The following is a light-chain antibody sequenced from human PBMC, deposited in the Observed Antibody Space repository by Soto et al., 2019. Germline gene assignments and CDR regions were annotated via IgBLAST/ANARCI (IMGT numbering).Light chain of an antibody. CDR2: DAS. J-gene: IGKJ4*01. V-gene: IGKV3D-20*01. CDR1: QRVSNNY. CDR3: QKYGNTPLT. Sequence: EIVSTQSPATLSVSPGDGATLSCRASQRVSNNYLAWYQQKPGLAPRLLIYDASSRATGIPDRFTGSGSGTDFTLTISRLEPDDFAVYYCQKYGNTPLTFGGGTKV.